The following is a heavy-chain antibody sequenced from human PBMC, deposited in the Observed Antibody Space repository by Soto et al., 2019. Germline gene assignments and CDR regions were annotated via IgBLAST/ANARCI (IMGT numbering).Heavy chain of an antibody. CDR1: GYRFNRHW. V-gene: IGHV5-51*01. CDR3: AIQELGGAFDI. CDR2: IYAVDSDT. D-gene: IGHD6-13*01. J-gene: IGHJ3*02. Sequence: PGESLKISCKDSGYRFNRHWIGWVRQMPGKGLEWMGIIYAVDSDTRYSPSFQGQVTISADKSISTAYLQWSSLKASDTAVYYCAIQELGGAFDIWGQGTMVTVSS.